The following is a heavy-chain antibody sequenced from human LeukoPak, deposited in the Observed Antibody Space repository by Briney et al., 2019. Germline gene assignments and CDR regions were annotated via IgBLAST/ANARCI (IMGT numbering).Heavy chain of an antibody. Sequence: PSETLSRTCTVSGGSISSYYWSWIRQPPGKGLEWIGYIYYSGSTNYNPSLKSRVTISVDTSKNQFSLKLSSVTAADTAVYYCARGSSSSSWYFDYWGQGTLVTVSS. V-gene: IGHV4-59*01. D-gene: IGHD6-13*01. CDR1: GGSISSYY. J-gene: IGHJ4*02. CDR2: IYYSGST. CDR3: ARGSSSSSWYFDY.